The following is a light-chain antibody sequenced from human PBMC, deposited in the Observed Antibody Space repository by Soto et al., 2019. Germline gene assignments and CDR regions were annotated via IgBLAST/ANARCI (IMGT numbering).Light chain of an antibody. CDR3: QHRSIWPLT. Sequence: EIVLTQSPATLSLSPGDRATLSCRASQSVNNYLVWYQQKPGQAPRLLIYDASNRATGIPARFSGSGSGTDFTLTISSLEPEDFAVYYCQHRSIWPLTFGGGTKVEIK. CDR1: QSVNNY. J-gene: IGKJ4*01. CDR2: DAS. V-gene: IGKV3-11*01.